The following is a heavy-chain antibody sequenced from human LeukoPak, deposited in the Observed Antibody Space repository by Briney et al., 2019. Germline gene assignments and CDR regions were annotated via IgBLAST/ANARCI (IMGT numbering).Heavy chain of an antibody. CDR2: MNPNSGNT. J-gene: IGHJ5*02. D-gene: IGHD4-23*01. V-gene: IGHV1-8*01. CDR1: GYTFTSYD. Sequence: ASVKVSCKASGYTFTSYDMNWVRQATGQGLEWLGLMNPNSGNTGYAQKFQGRVTMTRNTSISTAYMELSSLRSEDTAVYYCARDYGGNSGWFDPWGQGTLVTVSS. CDR3: ARDYGGNSGWFDP.